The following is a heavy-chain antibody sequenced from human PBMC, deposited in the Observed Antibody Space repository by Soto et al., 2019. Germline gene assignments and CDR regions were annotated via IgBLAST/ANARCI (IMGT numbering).Heavy chain of an antibody. CDR3: ARSVAARRDFGYYGMDV. CDR1: GGTFSSYA. Sequence: QVQLVQSGAEVKKPGSSVKVSCKASGGTFSSYAISWVRQAPGQGLEWMGGIIPIFGTANYAQKFQGRVTITADESTSTAYMELSSLRSEDTAVYYCARSVAARRDFGYYGMDVWGQGTTVTVSS. J-gene: IGHJ6*02. CDR2: IIPIFGTA. D-gene: IGHD6-6*01. V-gene: IGHV1-69*12.